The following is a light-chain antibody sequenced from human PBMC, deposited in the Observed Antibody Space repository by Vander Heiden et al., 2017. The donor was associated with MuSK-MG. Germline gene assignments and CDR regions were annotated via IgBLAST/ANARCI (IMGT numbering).Light chain of an antibody. CDR2: AAS. Sequence: DITLTPSPSSLSASVGDRVTITSRASQSISSYLNWYQQKPGKAPKLLIYAASSLQSGVPSRFSGSGSGTDFTLTISRLQPEDFATYYCQQSDSTPLTFGGGTKVEIK. CDR1: QSISSY. CDR3: QQSDSTPLT. V-gene: IGKV1-39*01. J-gene: IGKJ4*02.